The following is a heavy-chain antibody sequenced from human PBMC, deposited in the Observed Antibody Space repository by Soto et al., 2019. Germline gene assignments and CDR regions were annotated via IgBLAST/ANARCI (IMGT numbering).Heavy chain of an antibody. CDR1: GGSIGSSSYY. V-gene: IGHV4-39*02. D-gene: IGHD2-15*01. CDR2: IYDRGST. CDR3: ARDLGYCSGGSCKKNAFDI. Sequence: SETLSLTCTVSGGSIGSSSYYWGWIRQPPGKGLEWIGSIYDRGSTYSNPSLKSRLTTSLDTSKNQFSLKLTSVTAADTAVYYCARDLGYCSGGSCKKNAFDIWGQGTMVTVSS. J-gene: IGHJ3*02.